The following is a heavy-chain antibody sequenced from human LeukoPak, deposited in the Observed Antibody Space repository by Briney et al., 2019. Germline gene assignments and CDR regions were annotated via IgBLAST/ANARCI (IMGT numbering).Heavy chain of an antibody. CDR2: ISGSGGST. D-gene: IGHD3-10*01. CDR1: GFTFSSYA. V-gene: IGHV3-23*01. Sequence: GGSLRPSCVASGFTFSSYAMSWVRQAPGKGLEWVSAISGSGGSTYYADSVKGRFTISRDNSKNTLYLQMNSLRAEDTAVYYCALASMVQGVTFDYWGQGTLVTVSS. J-gene: IGHJ4*02. CDR3: ALASMVQGVTFDY.